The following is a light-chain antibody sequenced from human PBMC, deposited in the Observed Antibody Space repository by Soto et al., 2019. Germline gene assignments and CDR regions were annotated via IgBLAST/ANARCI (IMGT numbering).Light chain of an antibody. Sequence: EIQMTQSPCSLSSSIGDRVTITCRAGQSVSNYLICYQQKPGKAPKILLYAASSVQTGVPARFSGSGSGTDFTLTISSLQPEDFAIYYCQQNDSTPQTFGQGTKLEIK. CDR2: AAS. J-gene: IGKJ2*01. V-gene: IGKV1-39*01. CDR3: QQNDSTPQT. CDR1: QSVSNY.